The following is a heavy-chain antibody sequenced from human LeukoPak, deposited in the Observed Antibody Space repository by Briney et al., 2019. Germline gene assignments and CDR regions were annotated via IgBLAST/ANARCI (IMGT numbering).Heavy chain of an antibody. J-gene: IGHJ4*02. CDR2: IRSKAYGGTT. V-gene: IGHV3-49*03. Sequence: GGSLRLSCTTSGFTFGDYAMSWFRQAPGKGQEWVGFIRSKAYGGTTEYAASVKGRFTISRDDSKSIAYLQMNSLKTEDTAVYYCTRDRQYYYDSSGYSPSGFDYWGQGTLVTVSS. D-gene: IGHD3-22*01. CDR1: GFTFGDYA. CDR3: TRDRQYYYDSSGYSPSGFDY.